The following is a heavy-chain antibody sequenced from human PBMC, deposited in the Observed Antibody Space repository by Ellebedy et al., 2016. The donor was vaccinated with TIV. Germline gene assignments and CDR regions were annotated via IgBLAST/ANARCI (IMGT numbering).Heavy chain of an antibody. Sequence: GESLKISXAASGFTFSSYWMHWVRQAPGKGLVWVSRINSDGSSTSYADSVKGRFTISRDNAKNSLYLQMNSLRAEDTAVYYCARAHFTAGGDSWGQGTLVTVSS. CDR1: GFTFSSYW. CDR2: INSDGSST. CDR3: ARAHFTAGGDS. V-gene: IGHV3-74*01. D-gene: IGHD1-26*01. J-gene: IGHJ4*02.